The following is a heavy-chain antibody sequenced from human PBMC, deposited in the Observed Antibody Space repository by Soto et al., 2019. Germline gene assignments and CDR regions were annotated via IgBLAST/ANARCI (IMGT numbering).Heavy chain of an antibody. J-gene: IGHJ4*02. D-gene: IGHD2-15*01. Sequence: GGSLRLSCAASGFTFSSYSMNWVRQAPGKGLEWVSSISSSSSYIYYADSVKGRFTISRDNAKNSLYLQMNSLRAEDTAVYYCARGGRVVAATPRGISYFDYWGQGTLVTVSS. CDR1: GFTFSSYS. CDR2: ISSSSSYI. V-gene: IGHV3-21*01. CDR3: ARGGRVVAATPRGISYFDY.